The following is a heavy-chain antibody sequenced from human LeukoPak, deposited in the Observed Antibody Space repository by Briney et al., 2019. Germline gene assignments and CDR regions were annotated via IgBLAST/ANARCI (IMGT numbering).Heavy chain of an antibody. V-gene: IGHV1-18*01. CDR2: ISAYNGNT. Sequence: ASVKVSCTASGYTFTSYGISWVRQAPGQGLEWMGWISAYNGNTNYAQKLQGRVTMTTDTSTSTAYMELRSLRSDDTAVYYCASPYDSSGYYYGYYYYGMDVWGQGTTVTVSS. CDR1: GYTFTSYG. CDR3: ASPYDSSGYYYGYYYYGMDV. D-gene: IGHD3-22*01. J-gene: IGHJ6*02.